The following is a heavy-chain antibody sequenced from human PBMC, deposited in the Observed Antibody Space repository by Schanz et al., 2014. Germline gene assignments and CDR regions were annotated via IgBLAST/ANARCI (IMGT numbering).Heavy chain of an antibody. Sequence: VQLLESGGGVVQPGTSLILSCSVSGFSLNTYGIHWFRQPAGKGLEWVAVIWKNGVTKYYADSVRGRFTISRDRFQNTLYLRMSSLRAEDTAVYYCARPRFDYGEVDYWGQGTLVTVSS. J-gene: IGHJ4*02. CDR3: ARPRFDYGEVDY. V-gene: IGHV3-33*01. CDR2: IWKNGVTK. D-gene: IGHD4-17*01. CDR1: GFSLNTYG.